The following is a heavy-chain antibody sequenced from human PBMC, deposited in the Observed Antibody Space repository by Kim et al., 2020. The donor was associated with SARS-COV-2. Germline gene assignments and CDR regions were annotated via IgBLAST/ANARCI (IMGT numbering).Heavy chain of an antibody. CDR3: TTETYYYDK. J-gene: IGHJ4*02. CDR2: IKSKTAGGTT. D-gene: IGHD3-22*01. Sequence: GGSLRLYCAASGFTFSNAWMSWVRQAPGKGLEWVGSIKSKTAGGTTDYAAPVKGRFTISRDDSKNTLYLQMNSLKTEDTAVYYCTTETYYYDKWGQGTLVTVSS. V-gene: IGHV3-15*01. CDR1: GFTFSNAW.